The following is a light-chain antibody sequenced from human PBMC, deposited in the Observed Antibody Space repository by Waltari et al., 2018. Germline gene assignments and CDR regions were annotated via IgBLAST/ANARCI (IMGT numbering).Light chain of an antibody. CDR3: QVWDSSSWV. Sequence: SYVLTQPPAVSVAPGQTARISCGGSNIGSKSVHWYQQRPGQSPVLVIQYDSGRPSGIPDRLSGSNSGNPATLTISRGEAGDEADYDCQVWDSSSWVFGGGTKLTVL. CDR1: NIGSKS. CDR2: YDS. J-gene: IGLJ3*02. V-gene: IGLV3-21*01.